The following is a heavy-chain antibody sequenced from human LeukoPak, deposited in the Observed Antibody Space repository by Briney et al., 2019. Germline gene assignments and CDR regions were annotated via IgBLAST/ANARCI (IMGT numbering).Heavy chain of an antibody. J-gene: IGHJ4*02. CDR3: ARDRAYGDYYTPFDY. CDR1: GGSISSYY. V-gene: IGHV4-59*01. Sequence: PSETLSLTCTVSGGSISSYYWSWIRQPPGKGLEWIGYIYYSGSTNYNPSLKSRVTISVDTSKNQFSLKLSSVTAADTAVYYCARDRAYGDYYTPFDYWGQGTLVTVSS. D-gene: IGHD4-17*01. CDR2: IYYSGST.